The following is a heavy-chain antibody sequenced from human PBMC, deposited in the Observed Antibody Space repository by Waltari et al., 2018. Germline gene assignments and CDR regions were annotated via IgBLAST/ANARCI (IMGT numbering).Heavy chain of an antibody. V-gene: IGHV3-23*01. Sequence: EVQLLESGGGLVQPGGSLRLSCAASGFTFSSYAMSWVRQAPGKGLEWVSAISGSGGSTDYADSVKGRFTISRDNSKNTLYLQMNSLRAEDTAVYYCAREERGYSYGLLPGAHYWGQGTLVTVSS. CDR3: AREERGYSYGLLPGAHY. CDR2: ISGSGGST. CDR1: GFTFSSYA. D-gene: IGHD5-18*01. J-gene: IGHJ4*02.